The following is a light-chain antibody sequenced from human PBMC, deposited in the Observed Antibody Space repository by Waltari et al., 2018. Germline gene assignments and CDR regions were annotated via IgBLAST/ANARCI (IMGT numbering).Light chain of an antibody. J-gene: IGKJ1*01. CDR3: MQGTYWPRT. Sequence: DVVLTQSPLSLPVTLGQSASISCSSTQSLLHSDGNTYLHWFQQRPGQSPRRLIYKVSNRDTGVPDRFSGSGSGTDFTLKISRVEAEDVGVYYCMQGTYWPRTFGQGTKVEIK. V-gene: IGKV2-30*02. CDR1: QSLLHSDGNTY. CDR2: KVS.